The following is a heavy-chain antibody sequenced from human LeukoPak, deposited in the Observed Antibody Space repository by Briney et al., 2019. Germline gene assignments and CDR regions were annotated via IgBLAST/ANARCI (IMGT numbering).Heavy chain of an antibody. CDR1: GFTFSSYA. Sequence: GGSLRLSCAASGFTFSSYAMSWVRQAPGKGLEWVSAISGSGGSTYYADSVKGRFTISRDNAKNSLYLQMNSLRAEDTAVYYCARLITGASFDYWGQGTLVTVSS. CDR3: ARLITGASFDY. D-gene: IGHD1-20*01. V-gene: IGHV3-23*01. CDR2: ISGSGGST. J-gene: IGHJ4*02.